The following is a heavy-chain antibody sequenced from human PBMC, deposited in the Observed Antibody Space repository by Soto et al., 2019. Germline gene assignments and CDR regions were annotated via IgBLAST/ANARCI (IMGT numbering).Heavy chain of an antibody. CDR2: MSGSGGSI. J-gene: IGHJ4*02. CDR1: GFTFKDYA. D-gene: IGHD3-22*01. CDR3: AKDDDISGRGSLDY. V-gene: IGHV3-23*01. Sequence: GGSLRLSCAASGFTFKDYAMSWVRQVPGKGPECVSGMSGSGGSIYYADSVKGRFTISRDNSKSTLYLQMSSLRVEDTAVYYCAKDDDISGRGSLDYWGQGTLVTISS.